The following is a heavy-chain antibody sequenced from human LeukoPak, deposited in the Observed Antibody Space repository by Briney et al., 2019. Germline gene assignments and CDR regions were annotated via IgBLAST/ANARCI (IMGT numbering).Heavy chain of an antibody. V-gene: IGHV4-4*08. CDR2: IYSSGSA. CDR3: ARDGLWFGELRPPPHI. Sequence: SETLSLTCTVSGASINNNFWTWIRQPPGKGLEWIGYIYSSGSANYNPSLKSRVIISGDTSKNQISLNLTSVTAADTAVYYCARDGLWFGELRPPPHIWGQGTLVTVSS. D-gene: IGHD3-10*01. CDR1: GASINNNF. J-gene: IGHJ4*02.